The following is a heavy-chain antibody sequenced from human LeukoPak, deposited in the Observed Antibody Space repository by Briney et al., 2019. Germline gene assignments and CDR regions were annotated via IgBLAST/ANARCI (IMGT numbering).Heavy chain of an antibody. CDR2: ILRDETNT. Sequence: GGSLRLSCAASGFTISSSQMNWVRHAPGKGLVWVSGILRDETNTNYADSVRGRFTISRDNANNMLYLQMNSLRGEETGVYCCTTDPGSDSRDCYFDVWGRGTLVTVSS. J-gene: IGHJ2*01. CDR1: GFTISSSQ. CDR3: TTDPGSDSRDCYFDV. V-gene: IGHV3-74*01. D-gene: IGHD6-25*01.